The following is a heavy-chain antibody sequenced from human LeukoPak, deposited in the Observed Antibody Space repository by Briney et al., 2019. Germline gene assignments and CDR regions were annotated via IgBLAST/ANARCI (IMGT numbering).Heavy chain of an antibody. CDR3: ARDRLEGGETFDS. V-gene: IGHV3-21*01. J-gene: IGHJ4*02. CDR2: ITGSSSYI. CDR1: GFTVSSNY. D-gene: IGHD1-1*01. Sequence: GGSLRLSCAASGFTVSSNYMSWVRRAPGKGLEWVSSITGSSSYISYADSVKGRFTISRDNAENSLFLQMNSLRPEDTAVYFCARDRLEGGETFDSWGQGTLVTVSS.